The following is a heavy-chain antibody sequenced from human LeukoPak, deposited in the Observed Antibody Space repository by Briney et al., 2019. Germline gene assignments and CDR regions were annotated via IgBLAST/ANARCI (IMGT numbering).Heavy chain of an antibody. CDR1: GFSFSTYG. J-gene: IGHJ6*03. V-gene: IGHV3-30*02. CDR2: IRHDASSQ. CDR3: AKGMRFGILGYMDV. D-gene: IGHD3-10*01. Sequence: PGGSLRLSCAASGFSFSTYGMHWVRQAPGKGLEWVAFIRHDASSQYYADSVKGRFTISRDSSKDTLYLQMNSLRAEDTAVYYCAKGMRFGILGYMDVWGKGTTVTVSS.